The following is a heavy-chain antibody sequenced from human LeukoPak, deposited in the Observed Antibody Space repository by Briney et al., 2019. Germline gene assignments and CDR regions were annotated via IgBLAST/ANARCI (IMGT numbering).Heavy chain of an antibody. V-gene: IGHV1-69*04. Sequence: ASVKVSCKASGGTFSGYAISWVRQAPGQGLEWMGRIIPILGIANYAQKFQGRVTITADKSTSTAYMELSSLRSEDTAVYYCARDDGFKARWELRGAFDIWGQGTMVTVSS. CDR3: ARDDGFKARWELRGAFDI. CDR1: GGTFSGYA. J-gene: IGHJ3*02. CDR2: IIPILGIA. D-gene: IGHD1-26*01.